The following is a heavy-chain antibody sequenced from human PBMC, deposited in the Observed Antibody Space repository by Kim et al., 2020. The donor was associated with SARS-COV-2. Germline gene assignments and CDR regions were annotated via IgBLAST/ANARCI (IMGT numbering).Heavy chain of an antibody. CDR3: TGAGADY. D-gene: IGHD6-19*01. J-gene: IGHJ4*02. CDR1: GITFDIYW. CDR2: INPDGNEE. V-gene: IGHV3-7*01. Sequence: GGSLRLSCGASGITFDIYWMSWIRQAPGKGLEWVANINPDGNEESYVDSVKGRFTISRDNARKSVFLQMHSLRPEDTAVYYCTGAGADYWGQGTLGTVS.